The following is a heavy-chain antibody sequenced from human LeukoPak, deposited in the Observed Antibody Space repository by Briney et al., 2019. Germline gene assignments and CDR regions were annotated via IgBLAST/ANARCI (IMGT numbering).Heavy chain of an antibody. Sequence: GGSLRLSCAASGFTFSNFWMHWVRQAPGKGLQWVAVISYDGSNKFYADSVKGRFTISRDNSKNTLYLQMNSLRPEDTAVYYCAPREDWGQGTLVTVSS. CDR3: APRED. V-gene: IGHV3-30-3*01. D-gene: IGHD1-26*01. CDR1: GFTFSNFW. CDR2: ISYDGSNK. J-gene: IGHJ4*02.